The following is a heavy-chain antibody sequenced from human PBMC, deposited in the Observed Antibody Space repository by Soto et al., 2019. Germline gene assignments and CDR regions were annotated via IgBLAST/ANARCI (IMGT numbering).Heavy chain of an antibody. CDR3: SRAPSFRGQRENYYYGMDV. J-gene: IGHJ6*02. CDR2: IWYDGSNK. Sequence: PGGSLRLSCAASGLSFSSYGMHWVRQAPGRGLEWVAIIWYDGSNKYYADSVKGRFTISRDNSKNTLYLQMNSLRAEDTAVYYCSRAPSFRGQRENYYYGMDVWGQGTTVTVSS. CDR1: GLSFSSYG. V-gene: IGHV3-33*01. D-gene: IGHD1-1*01.